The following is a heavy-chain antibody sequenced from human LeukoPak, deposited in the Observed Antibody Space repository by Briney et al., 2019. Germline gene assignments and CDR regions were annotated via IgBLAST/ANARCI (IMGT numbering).Heavy chain of an antibody. V-gene: IGHV4-59*11. CDR2: ISYIGST. J-gene: IGHJ3*02. D-gene: IGHD4-17*01. CDR3: ARDLVTVTKGFDI. CDR1: ADSFSSHY. Sequence: SDTLSLTCAVSADSFSSHYWTWIRQSPGKGLEWIGYISYIGSTNYNPSLKSRATISIDTSKDQFSLKLRSVSAADTAVYYCARDLVTVTKGFDIWGQGTMVSVSS.